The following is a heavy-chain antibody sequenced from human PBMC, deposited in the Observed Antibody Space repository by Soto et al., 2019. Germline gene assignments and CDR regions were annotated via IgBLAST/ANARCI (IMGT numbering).Heavy chain of an antibody. J-gene: IGHJ5*02. CDR3: ARQDRRPNWFDP. Sequence: PSETLSLTCAVYGGSFSGYYWSWIRQPPGKGLEWIGEINHSGSTNYNPSLKSRVTISVDTSKNQFSLKLSSVTAADTAVYYCARQDRRPNWFDPRGQGTLVTVSS. V-gene: IGHV4-34*01. CDR2: INHSGST. CDR1: GGSFSGYY.